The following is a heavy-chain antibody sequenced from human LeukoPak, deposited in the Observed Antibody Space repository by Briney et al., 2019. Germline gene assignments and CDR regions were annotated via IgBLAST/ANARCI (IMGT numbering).Heavy chain of an antibody. Sequence: ASVKVSCKASGYTFTSYYMHWVRQAPGQGLEWMGIINPSGGSTSYAQKFQGRVTMTRDTSTSTVYMELSSLKSEDTAVYYCARDLSGSQRGGYFDNWGQGTLVTVSS. V-gene: IGHV1-46*01. D-gene: IGHD1-26*01. CDR3: ARDLSGSQRGGYFDN. CDR2: INPSGGST. CDR1: GYTFTSYY. J-gene: IGHJ4*02.